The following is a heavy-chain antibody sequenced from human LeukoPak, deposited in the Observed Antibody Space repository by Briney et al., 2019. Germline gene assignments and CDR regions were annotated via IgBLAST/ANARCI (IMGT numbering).Heavy chain of an antibody. Sequence: GGSLRLSCAASGFTFSSYAMSWVRQAPGKGLEWVSAISGSGGSTYYADSVKGRFTISRDNSKNTLYLQMNSLRAEDTAVYYCAKKDTAMVRYYYGMDVWGQGTTVTVSS. CDR2: ISGSGGST. J-gene: IGHJ6*02. V-gene: IGHV3-23*01. CDR3: AKKDTAMVRYYYGMDV. CDR1: GFTFSSYA. D-gene: IGHD5-18*01.